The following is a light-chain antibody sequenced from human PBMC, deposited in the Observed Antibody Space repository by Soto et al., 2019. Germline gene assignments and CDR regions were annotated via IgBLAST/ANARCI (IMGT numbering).Light chain of an antibody. CDR3: SSYTRSTTII. CDR1: SSDIGYYNY. V-gene: IGLV2-14*01. CDR2: EVT. Sequence: QSALTQPASVSGSPGQSITISCTGTSSDIGYYNYVSWYQQHPGKAPKLMIYEVTNRPSGVSNRFSASKSGNTASLTISGLQAEDEADYYCSSYTRSTTIIFGGGTKVTVL. J-gene: IGLJ2*01.